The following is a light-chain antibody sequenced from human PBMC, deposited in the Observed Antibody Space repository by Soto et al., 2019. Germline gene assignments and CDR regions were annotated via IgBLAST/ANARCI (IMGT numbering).Light chain of an antibody. Sequence: QSALTQPASVSGSPGQSITLFCTGTSSDVGTYNLVSWYQQHPGKAPKLMIYEGSKRPSGVSNRFSGSKSGNTASLTISGLQAEDEADYYCCSYAGSSGVFGTGTKVTVL. J-gene: IGLJ1*01. CDR3: CSYAGSSGV. CDR1: SSDVGTYNL. CDR2: EGS. V-gene: IGLV2-23*01.